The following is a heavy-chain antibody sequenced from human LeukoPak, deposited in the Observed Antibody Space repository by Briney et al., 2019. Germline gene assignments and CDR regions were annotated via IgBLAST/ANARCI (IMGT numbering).Heavy chain of an antibody. CDR1: GFTFRSYV. Sequence: GGSLRLSCAASGFTFRSYVMSWVRQAPGKGLEWVSTISGSSVTTYYADSVKGRFTISRDNSKNTLYLQMNSLRAEDTAVYYCTTAITMVRGVIITYDYWGQGTLVTVSS. CDR3: TTAITMVRGVIITYDY. D-gene: IGHD3-10*01. CDR2: ISGSSVTT. V-gene: IGHV3-23*01. J-gene: IGHJ4*02.